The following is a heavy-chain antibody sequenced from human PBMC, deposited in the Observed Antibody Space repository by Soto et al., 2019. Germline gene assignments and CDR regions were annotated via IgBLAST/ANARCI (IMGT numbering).Heavy chain of an antibody. D-gene: IGHD3-3*01. J-gene: IGHJ4*02. V-gene: IGHV3-23*01. CDR1: GFTFSSYA. Sequence: PGGSLRLSCAASGFTFSSYAMSWVRQAPGKGLEWVSAISGSGGSTYYADSVKGRFTISRDNSKNTLYLQMNSLRAEDTAVYYCAKGLGYYDFWSGYRLHPKRLESNWGQGTLVTVSS. CDR3: AKGLGYYDFWSGYRLHPKRLESN. CDR2: ISGSGGST.